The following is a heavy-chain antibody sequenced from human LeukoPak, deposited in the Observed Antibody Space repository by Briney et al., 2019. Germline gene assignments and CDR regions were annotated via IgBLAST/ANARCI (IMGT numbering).Heavy chain of an antibody. J-gene: IGHJ5*02. CDR1: GFTFSSYS. CDR2: ISSSSSYI. D-gene: IGHD3-16*01. Sequence: GGSLSLFCAASGFTFSSYSMNWVRQAPGKGLECVSSISSSSSYIYYADSVKGRLTISRDYSKNTLYLQMNSQRAEEPAVYYCAKDDNYIRLSAWGRETLVSVSS. CDR3: AKDDNYIRLSA. V-gene: IGHV3-21*04.